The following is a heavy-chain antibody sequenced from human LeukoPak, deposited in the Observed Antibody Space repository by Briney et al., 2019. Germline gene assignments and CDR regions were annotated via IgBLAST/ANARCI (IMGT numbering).Heavy chain of an antibody. CDR1: GGSISSYY. CDR3: ARQRLVAPTPGAFDI. J-gene: IGHJ3*02. D-gene: IGHD2-15*01. Sequence: SETLSLTCTVSGGSISSYYWSWIRQPPGKGLEWIGYIYYSGSTNYNPSLKSRVTISVDTSKNQFSLKLSFVTAADTAVYYCARQRLVAPTPGAFDIWGQGTMVTVSS. CDR2: IYYSGST. V-gene: IGHV4-59*08.